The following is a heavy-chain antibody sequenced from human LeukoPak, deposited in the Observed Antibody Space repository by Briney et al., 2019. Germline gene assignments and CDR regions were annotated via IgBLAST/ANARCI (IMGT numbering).Heavy chain of an antibody. V-gene: IGHV3-23*01. Sequence: QTRGSLRLSCAASGFTFSSYAMSWVRQAPGKGLEWVSAISGSGGSTYYADSVKGRFTISRDNSKNALFLQMNSLRAEDTAVYYCAKSGPYCSSTSCNYFDYWGQGTLVTVSS. D-gene: IGHD2-2*01. CDR3: AKSGPYCSSTSCNYFDY. J-gene: IGHJ4*02. CDR2: ISGSGGST. CDR1: GFTFSSYA.